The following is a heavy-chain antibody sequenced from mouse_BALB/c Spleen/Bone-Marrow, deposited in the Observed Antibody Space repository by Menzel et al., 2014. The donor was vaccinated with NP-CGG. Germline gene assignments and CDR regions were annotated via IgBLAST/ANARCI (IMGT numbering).Heavy chain of an antibody. CDR1: GFTFTDYY. CDR3: ARDGNYADY. V-gene: IGHV7-3*02. J-gene: IGHJ4*01. D-gene: IGHD2-1*01. Sequence: EVMLVESGGGLVQPGGSLRLSCATSGFTFTDYYMSWVRQPPGKALEWLVFIRNKANGYTTEYSASVKGRFTISRDNSQSILYLQMNTLRAEDSATYYCARDGNYADYWGQGTSVTVSS. CDR2: IRNKANGYTT.